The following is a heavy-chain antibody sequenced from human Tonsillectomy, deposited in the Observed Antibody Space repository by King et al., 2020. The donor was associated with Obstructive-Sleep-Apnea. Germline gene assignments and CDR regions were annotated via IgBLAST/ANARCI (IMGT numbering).Heavy chain of an antibody. CDR2: SYTRGGT. CDR1: VGSISSYF. Sequence: MQLQESGPGLVTPSETLSLMCTVSVGSISSYFWTLIRQPAGNGLEWIGRSYTRGGTNYKPSLKRRVTMSVDMSKNQFSLKLSSVTAADTAVYYCAREGSGSRPFDYWGQGTLVTVSS. CDR3: AREGSGSRPFDY. D-gene: IGHD3-10*01. V-gene: IGHV4-4*07. J-gene: IGHJ4*02.